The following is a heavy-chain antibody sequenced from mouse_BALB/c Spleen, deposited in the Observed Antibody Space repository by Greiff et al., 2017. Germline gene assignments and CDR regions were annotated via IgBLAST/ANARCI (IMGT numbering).Heavy chain of an antibody. J-gene: IGHJ1*01. V-gene: IGHV1-7*01. CDR1: GYTFTSYW. CDR3: ASLDYYGSSYGYFDV. Sequence: VQLQQSGAELAKPGASVKMSCKASGYTFTSYWMHWVKQRPGQGLEWIGYINPSTGYTEYNQKFKDKATLTADKSSSTAYMQLSSLTSEDSAVYDCASLDYYGSSYGYFDVWGAGTTVTVSS. D-gene: IGHD1-1*01. CDR2: INPSTGYT.